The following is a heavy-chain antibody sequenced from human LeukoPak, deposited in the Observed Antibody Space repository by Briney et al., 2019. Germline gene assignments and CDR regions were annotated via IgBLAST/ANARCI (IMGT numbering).Heavy chain of an antibody. D-gene: IGHD4-23*01. CDR3: AREAGNILY. V-gene: IGHV3-30-3*01. CDR2: ISYDGSNK. CDR1: GCTFSSYA. J-gene: IGHJ1*01. Sequence: GRSLRLSCAASGCTFSSYAMHWVRQAPGKGLEWVAVISYDGSNKYYADSVKGRFTIYRENFKNTLYLQMNSLSAEEPAVYYCAREAGNILYWGQGTLVTVSS.